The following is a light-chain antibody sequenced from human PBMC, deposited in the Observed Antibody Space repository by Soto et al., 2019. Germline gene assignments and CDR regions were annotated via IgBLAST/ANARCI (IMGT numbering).Light chain of an antibody. CDR3: QHFANWPIS. V-gene: IGKV3-15*01. CDR2: DVS. J-gene: IGKJ3*01. Sequence: EVVMTQSPATLSVSPGERATLFCRAGQSISNNLAWYQQKPGQAPRLLIYDVSTRATGVPARFNGGASGTEFPLTISSLQSEDSAVYFCQHFANWPISFGPGTRVDIK. CDR1: QSISNN.